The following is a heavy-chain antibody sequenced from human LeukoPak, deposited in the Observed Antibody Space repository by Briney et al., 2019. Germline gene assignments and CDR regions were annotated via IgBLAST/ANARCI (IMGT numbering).Heavy chain of an antibody. CDR2: IYYSGST. CDR3: ARATLAGQTRFDY. Sequence: SQTLSLTCTVSGGSISSGGYYWSWIRQHPGKGLEWIGYIYYSGSTYYNPSLKSRVTISVDTSKNQFSLKLSSVTAEDTAVYYCARATLAGQTRFDYWGQGTLVTVSS. D-gene: IGHD7-27*01. CDR1: GGSISSGGYY. V-gene: IGHV4-31*03. J-gene: IGHJ4*02.